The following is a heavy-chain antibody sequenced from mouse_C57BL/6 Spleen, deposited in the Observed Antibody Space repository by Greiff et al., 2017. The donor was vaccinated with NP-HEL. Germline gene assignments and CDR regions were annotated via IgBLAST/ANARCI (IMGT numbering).Heavy chain of an antibody. CDR2: IYPSDSYT. D-gene: IGHD3-2*02. V-gene: IGHV1-50*01. Sequence: QVQLQQPGAELVKPGASVKLSCKASGYTFTSSWMQWVKQRPGQGLEWIGEIYPSDSYTNYNQKFKGKATLTADTSSSTAYMQLSSLTSEDSAVYYCARDRSGRDYYAMDYWGQGTSVTVSS. CDR3: ARDRSGRDYYAMDY. CDR1: GYTFTSSW. J-gene: IGHJ4*01.